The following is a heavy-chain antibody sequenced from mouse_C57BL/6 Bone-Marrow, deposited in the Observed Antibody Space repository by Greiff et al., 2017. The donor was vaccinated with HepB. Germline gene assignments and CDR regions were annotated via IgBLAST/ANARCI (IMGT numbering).Heavy chain of an antibody. CDR1: GYTFTSYG. CDR2: IYPRSGNT. Sequence: VQLQQSGAELARPGASVKLSCKASGYTFTSYGISWVKQRTGQGLEWIGEIYPRSGNTYYNEKFKGKATLTADKSSSTAYMELRSLTSEDSAVYFCARRELGSYFDYWGQGTTLTVSS. V-gene: IGHV1-81*01. CDR3: ARRELGSYFDY. D-gene: IGHD4-1*01. J-gene: IGHJ2*01.